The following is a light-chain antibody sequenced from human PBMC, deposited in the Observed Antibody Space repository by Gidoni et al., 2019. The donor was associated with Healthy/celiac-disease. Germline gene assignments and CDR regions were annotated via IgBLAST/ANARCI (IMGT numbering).Light chain of an antibody. CDR3: MQALQTPRT. Sequence: DIVMTQSPLSLPVTPGEPASISCRSSQSLLHSNGYNYLDWYLQKPGQSPQLLIYLGSNRASGVPERFSGSGSGTDFTLKISRVEAEDVGVYYCMQALQTPRTFXQXTKVEIK. CDR1: QSLLHSNGYNY. J-gene: IGKJ1*01. V-gene: IGKV2-28*01. CDR2: LGS.